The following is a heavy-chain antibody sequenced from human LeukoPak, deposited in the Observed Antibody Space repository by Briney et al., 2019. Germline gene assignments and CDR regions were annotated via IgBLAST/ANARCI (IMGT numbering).Heavy chain of an antibody. CDR2: ISAYNGNT. V-gene: IGHV1-18*01. CDR3: ARGYYDILTGYQYYFDY. CDR1: GYTFTSYG. D-gene: IGHD3-9*01. Sequence: ASVKVSCKASGYTFTSYGISWVRQAPGQGLEWMGRISAYNGNTNYAQKLQGRVTMTTDTSTSTAYMELRSLRSDDTAVYYCARGYYDILTGYQYYFDYWGQGTLVTVSS. J-gene: IGHJ4*02.